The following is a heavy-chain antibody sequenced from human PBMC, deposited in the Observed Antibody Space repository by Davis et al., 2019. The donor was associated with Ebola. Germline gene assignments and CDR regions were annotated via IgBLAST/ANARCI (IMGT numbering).Heavy chain of an antibody. CDR1: GGSISSYY. Sequence: SETLSLTCTVSGGSISSYYWSWIRQPPGKGLEWIGYIYYSGRTNYNPSLKSRVTISVDTSKNQFSLKLSSVTAADTAVYYCARDGGGYRYGYYYYGMDVWGQGTTVTVSS. D-gene: IGHD5-18*01. CDR3: ARDGGGYRYGYYYYGMDV. V-gene: IGHV4-59*01. J-gene: IGHJ6*02. CDR2: IYYSGRT.